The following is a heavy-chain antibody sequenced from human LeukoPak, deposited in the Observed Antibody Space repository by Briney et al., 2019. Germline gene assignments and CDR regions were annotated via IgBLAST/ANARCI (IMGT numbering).Heavy chain of an antibody. CDR3: ARRRDFDY. J-gene: IGHJ4*02. CDR1: GFTLSIYS. CDR2: NSSGNTI. Sequence: PGGPLRLSCAASGFTLSIYSMNCLPNAPERGVVRVSYNSSGNTIYYADYEKGRFTISRDNAKNSLFLQMNSLRAEDSAVYYCARRRDFDYWGQGTLVAVSS. V-gene: IGHV3-48*04. D-gene: IGHD6-6*01.